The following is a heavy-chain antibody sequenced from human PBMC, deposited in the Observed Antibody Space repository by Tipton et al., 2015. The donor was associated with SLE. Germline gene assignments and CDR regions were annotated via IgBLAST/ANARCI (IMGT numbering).Heavy chain of an antibody. Sequence: TLSLTCSVSGYSIASGYYWGWLRQPPGKGLEWIGSIYHGGNTDYNPSLKSRVTMSVDTSKNQFSLKLSSVTAADTAVYYCARDEYRYDGTGYHLLGHFDYWGQGTLVTVSS. V-gene: IGHV4-38-2*02. CDR2: IYHGGNT. D-gene: IGHD3-22*01. CDR3: ARDEYRYDGTGYHLLGHFDY. CDR1: GYSIASGYY. J-gene: IGHJ4*02.